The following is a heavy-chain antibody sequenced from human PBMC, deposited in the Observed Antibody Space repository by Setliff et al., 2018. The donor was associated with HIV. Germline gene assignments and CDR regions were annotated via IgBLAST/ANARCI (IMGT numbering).Heavy chain of an antibody. D-gene: IGHD3-10*02. CDR3: AKVFVFGVDAFDI. V-gene: IGHV3-23*01. J-gene: IGHJ3*02. CDR2: IGAVGYPT. CDR1: GFTFSNYA. Sequence: PGGSLRLSCAASGFTFSNYAMGWVRQGPGKGLEWVSTIGAVGYPTHYAESVKGRFTISKDNSKNTLYLQMSSLRDEDTAVYYCAKVFVFGVDAFDIWGQGTMVTVSS.